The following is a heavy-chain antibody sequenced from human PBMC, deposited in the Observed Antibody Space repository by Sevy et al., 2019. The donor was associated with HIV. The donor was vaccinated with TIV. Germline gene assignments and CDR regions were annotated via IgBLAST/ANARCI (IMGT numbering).Heavy chain of an antibody. Sequence: GGSLRLSCSASGFTFSSYAMHWVRQAPGKGLEYVSAISSNGGSTYYADSVKGRFTISRDNSKNTLYLQMSSLRAEDTAVYYCVKGYYYDSSGYNLWAFDIWGQGTMVTVPS. J-gene: IGHJ3*02. CDR1: GFTFSSYA. D-gene: IGHD3-22*01. CDR2: ISSNGGST. V-gene: IGHV3-64D*06. CDR3: VKGYYYDSSGYNLWAFDI.